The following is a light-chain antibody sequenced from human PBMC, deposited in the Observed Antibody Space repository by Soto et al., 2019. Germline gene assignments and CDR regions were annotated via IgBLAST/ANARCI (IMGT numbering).Light chain of an antibody. CDR3: QQYGSSPQT. Sequence: EIVLTQSPGTLSLSPGERATLSCRASQIITSSYLAWYQQKPGQAPRLLIYGASTRATGIPDRFSGSGSGTDFTLTISRLESEDFAVYYCQQYGSSPQTFGQGTKVETK. V-gene: IGKV3-20*01. J-gene: IGKJ1*01. CDR1: QIITSSY. CDR2: GAS.